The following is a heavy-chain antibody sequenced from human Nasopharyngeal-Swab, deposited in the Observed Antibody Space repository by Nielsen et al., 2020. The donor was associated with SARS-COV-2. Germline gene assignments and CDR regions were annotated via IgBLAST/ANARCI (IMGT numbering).Heavy chain of an antibody. D-gene: IGHD6-6*01. J-gene: IGHJ5*02. CDR2: IYPGDSDT. V-gene: IGHV5-51*01. Sequence: GESLKISCKGSGYSFTSYWIGWVRQMPGKGLEWLGIIYPGDSDTRYSASFQGQVTISADKSISTAYLQWSSLKASDTAMYYCARHQSGGSSSSRWFDPWGQGTLVTVSS. CDR1: GYSFTSYW. CDR3: ARHQSGGSSSSRWFDP.